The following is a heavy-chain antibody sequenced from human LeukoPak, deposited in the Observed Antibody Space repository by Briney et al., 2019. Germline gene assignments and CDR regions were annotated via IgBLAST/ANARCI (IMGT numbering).Heavy chain of an antibody. CDR3: ARSTFFSSSCFDY. CDR2: INWNGGST. J-gene: IGHJ4*02. CDR1: GFSFSNYW. D-gene: IGHD6-13*01. Sequence: GGSLRLSCAASGFSFSNYWMHWVRQAPGKGLEWVSGINWNGGSTGYADSVKGRFTISRDNAKNSLYLQMNSLRAEDTALYYCARSTFFSSSCFDYWGQGTLVTVSS. V-gene: IGHV3-20*04.